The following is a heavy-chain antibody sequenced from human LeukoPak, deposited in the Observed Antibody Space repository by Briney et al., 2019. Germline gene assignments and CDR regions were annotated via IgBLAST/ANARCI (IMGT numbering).Heavy chain of an antibody. CDR3: ARTPVHGSTVGYFDL. J-gene: IGHJ2*01. V-gene: IGHV1-69*01. CDR2: IIPIFGTA. D-gene: IGHD1-14*01. CDR1: GGTFSSYA. Sequence: GASVKVSCKASGGTFSSYAISWVRQAPGQGLEWMGGIIPIFGTANYAQKFQGRVTITADESTSTAYMELSSLRSEDTAVYYCARTPVHGSTVGYFDLWGRGTLVTVSS.